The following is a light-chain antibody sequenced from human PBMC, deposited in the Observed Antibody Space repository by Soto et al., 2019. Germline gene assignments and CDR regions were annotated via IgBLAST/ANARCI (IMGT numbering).Light chain of an antibody. J-gene: IGKJ1*01. CDR2: YIS. Sequence: EVVMTQSPATLSVSPRERATLSCRASQSVGRNVAWFQQKPGQAPRLLIYYISTRATGIPARFSGSGFGTEFTLTISSLQSEDFAVYYCQQFNNWWSFGQGTKVEIK. CDR3: QQFNNWWS. CDR1: QSVGRN. V-gene: IGKV3-15*01.